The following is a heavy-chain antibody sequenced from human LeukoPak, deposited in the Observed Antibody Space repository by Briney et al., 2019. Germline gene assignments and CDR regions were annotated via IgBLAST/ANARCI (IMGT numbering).Heavy chain of an antibody. D-gene: IGHD2-21*01. V-gene: IGHV3-48*03. J-gene: IGHJ4*02. CDR1: GGSISSSN. CDR2: ISSSGSTI. Sequence: GTLSLACAVSGGSISSSNWWSWVRQAPGKGLEWVSYISSSGSTIYYADSVKGRFTISRDNAKNSLYLQMNSLRAEDTAVYYCARGEGGDCGRDCWGQGTLVTVSS. CDR3: ARGEGGDCGRDC.